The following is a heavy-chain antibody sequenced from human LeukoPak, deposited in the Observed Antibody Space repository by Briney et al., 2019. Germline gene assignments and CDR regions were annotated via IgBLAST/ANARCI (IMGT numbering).Heavy chain of an antibody. J-gene: IGHJ4*02. CDR3: ASFRDFWSGYSGY. V-gene: IGHV3-23*01. CDR1: GFTFSSYA. CDR2: ISGSGGST. D-gene: IGHD3-3*01. Sequence: GGSLRLSCAASGFTFSSYAMHWVRQAPGKGLEWVSAISGSGGSTYYADSVKGRFTISRDNSKNTLYLQMNSLRAEDTAVYYCASFRDFWSGYSGYWGQGTLVTVSS.